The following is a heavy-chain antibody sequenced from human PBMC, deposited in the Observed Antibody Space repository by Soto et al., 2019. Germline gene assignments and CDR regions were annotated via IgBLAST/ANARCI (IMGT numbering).Heavy chain of an antibody. D-gene: IGHD3-10*01. V-gene: IGHV3-30*18. CDR3: AKEKVMVRGLYYFDY. CDR1: EFTFSTYG. Sequence: GGSLRLSCAASEFTFSTYGMHWVRQAPGTGLEWVAVISYDGSNKYYADSVKGRFTISRDNSKDMPYLQMNSLRAEDAAVYYCAKEKVMVRGLYYFDYWGQGTLVTVSS. CDR2: ISYDGSNK. J-gene: IGHJ4*02.